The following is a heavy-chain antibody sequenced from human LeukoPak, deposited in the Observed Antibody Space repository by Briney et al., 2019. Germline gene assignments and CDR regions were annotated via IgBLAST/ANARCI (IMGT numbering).Heavy chain of an antibody. J-gene: IGHJ4*02. V-gene: IGHV3-48*02. CDR2: IEYSGTTT. CDR1: TFTFNRYS. CDR3: ARILGFTLDY. Sequence: QTGGSLRLSCATSTFTFNRYSMNWVRQAPGKGLEWVSYIEYSGTTTYYADSVRGRFTVSRDNAKNSLYLQMSSLRDEDTAVYCCARILGFTLDYWGQGTLVTVSS.